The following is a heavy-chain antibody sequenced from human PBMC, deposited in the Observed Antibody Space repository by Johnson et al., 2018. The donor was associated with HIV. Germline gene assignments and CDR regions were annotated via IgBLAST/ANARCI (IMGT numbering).Heavy chain of an antibody. Sequence: QVQLVESGGGVVQPGRSLRLSCAVSGFTFSDHYMSWIRQTPGKGLQWVSYISGSGSIIYSTDSVQGRFTISRDNVKNSLYLQMDSLRPEDTAVYYCARSRQGGIQPSDAFDVWGQGTMVTVSS. CDR1: GFTFSDHY. D-gene: IGHD3-16*01. J-gene: IGHJ3*01. CDR3: ARSRQGGIQPSDAFDV. V-gene: IGHV3-11*04. CDR2: ISGSGSII.